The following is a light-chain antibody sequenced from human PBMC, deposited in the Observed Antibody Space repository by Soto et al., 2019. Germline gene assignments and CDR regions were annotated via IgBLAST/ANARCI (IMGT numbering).Light chain of an antibody. CDR2: DNN. J-gene: IGLJ2*01. Sequence: QSVLTQPPSVSAAPGQKVTISCCGSSSNIGNNYVSWYQQFPGTAPKLLIYDNNKRPSGIPDRFSGSKSGTSATLSITGLQTGDEADYYCGTWDSSLTTGGVFGGGTKLTVL. CDR3: GTWDSSLTTGGV. CDR1: SSNIGNNY. V-gene: IGLV1-51*01.